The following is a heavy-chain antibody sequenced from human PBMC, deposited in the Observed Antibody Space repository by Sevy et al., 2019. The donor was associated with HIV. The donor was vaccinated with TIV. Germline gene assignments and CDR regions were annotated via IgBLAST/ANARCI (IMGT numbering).Heavy chain of an antibody. J-gene: IGHJ4*02. CDR3: ARALEAHFDY. CDR2: ITHSGST. Sequence: SETLSLTCAVYGESFSGYYWSWLRQAPGKGLEWIGEITHSGSTNYNPSLKSRLTMSVDTSKNQFSLKLMSVTAADTAVYYCARALEAHFDYWGQGNLVTVSS. V-gene: IGHV4-34*01. CDR1: GESFSGYY. D-gene: IGHD1-1*01.